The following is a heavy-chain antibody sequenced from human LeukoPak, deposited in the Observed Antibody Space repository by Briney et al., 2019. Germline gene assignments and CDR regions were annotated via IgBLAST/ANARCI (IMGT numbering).Heavy chain of an antibody. CDR3: ARAGEGYGDYDPPPYYYYMDV. CDR1: GGSISSYY. D-gene: IGHD4-17*01. CDR2: IYTSGST. Sequence: PSETLSLTCTVSGGSISSYYWSWIRQPAGKGLEWIGRIYTSGSTNYNPSLKSRVTMSVDTSKNQFSLKLSSVTAADTAVYYCARAGEGYGDYDPPPYYYYMDVWGKGTTVTISS. J-gene: IGHJ6*03. V-gene: IGHV4-4*07.